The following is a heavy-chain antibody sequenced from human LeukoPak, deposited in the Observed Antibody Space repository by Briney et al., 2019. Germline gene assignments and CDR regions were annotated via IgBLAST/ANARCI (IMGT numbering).Heavy chain of an antibody. Sequence: ASVKVSCKASGGTFSSYAISWVRQAPGQGLEWMGGIIPIFGTANYAQKFQGRVTITTDESTSIAYMELSSLRSEDTAVYYCAREPYCSGGSCYPRNWFDPWGQGTLVTVSS. J-gene: IGHJ5*02. V-gene: IGHV1-69*05. CDR3: AREPYCSGGSCYPRNWFDP. CDR2: IIPIFGTA. CDR1: GGTFSSYA. D-gene: IGHD2-15*01.